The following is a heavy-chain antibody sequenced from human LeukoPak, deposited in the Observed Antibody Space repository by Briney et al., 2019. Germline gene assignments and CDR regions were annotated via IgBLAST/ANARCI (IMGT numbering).Heavy chain of an antibody. CDR1: GYTFTGYG. CDR3: ATTPYYYYGMDV. Sequence: ASVKVSCKASGYTFTGYGISWVRQAPGQGLEWMGWISAYNGNTNYAQKLQGRVTMTTDTSTSTAYMELRSLRSDDTAVYYCATTPYYYYGMDVWGQGTTVTVSS. CDR2: ISAYNGNT. J-gene: IGHJ6*02. D-gene: IGHD2-15*01. V-gene: IGHV1-18*01.